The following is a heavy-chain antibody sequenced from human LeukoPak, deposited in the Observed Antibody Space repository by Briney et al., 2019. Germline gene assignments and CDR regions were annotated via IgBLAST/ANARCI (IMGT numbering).Heavy chain of an antibody. D-gene: IGHD2-2*01. CDR1: GFTFSSYG. CDR2: IWYDGSNK. CDR3: ARGYCSSTSCTNDY. Sequence: GGSLRLSCAASGFTFSSYGMHWVRRAPGKGLEWVAVIWYDGSNKYYADSVKGRFTISRDNSKNTLYLQMNSLRAEDMAVYYCARGYCSSTSCTNDYWGQGTLVTVSS. J-gene: IGHJ4*02. V-gene: IGHV3-33*01.